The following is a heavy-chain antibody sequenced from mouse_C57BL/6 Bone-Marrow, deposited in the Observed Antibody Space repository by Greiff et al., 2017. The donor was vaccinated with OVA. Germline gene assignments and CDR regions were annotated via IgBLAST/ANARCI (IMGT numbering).Heavy chain of an antibody. J-gene: IGHJ4*01. Sequence: QVQLQQPGAELVKPGASVKLSCKASGYTFTSYWMHWVKQRPGQGLEWIGMIDPNSGSTNYNEKFKSKATLTVDKSSSTAYMQLSSLTSEDSAVYYCARSDGTDAMDYWGQGTSVTVSS. V-gene: IGHV1-64*01. CDR2: IDPNSGST. D-gene: IGHD4-1*01. CDR1: GYTFTSYW. CDR3: ARSDGTDAMDY.